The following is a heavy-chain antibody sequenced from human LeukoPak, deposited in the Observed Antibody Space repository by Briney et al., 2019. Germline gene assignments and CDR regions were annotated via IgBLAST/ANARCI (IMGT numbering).Heavy chain of an antibody. CDR1: GYSISSGYY. CDR3: AKVDTAMVLDNYYFDY. D-gene: IGHD5-18*01. Sequence: SETLSLTCTVSGYSISSGYYWGWFRQPPGKGLEWFGSIYHSGSTYYNPSLKSRVTISVDTSKTQFSLRLSSVTAADTAVYYCAKVDTAMVLDNYYFDYWGQGTLVTVSS. V-gene: IGHV4-38-2*02. J-gene: IGHJ4*02. CDR2: IYHSGST.